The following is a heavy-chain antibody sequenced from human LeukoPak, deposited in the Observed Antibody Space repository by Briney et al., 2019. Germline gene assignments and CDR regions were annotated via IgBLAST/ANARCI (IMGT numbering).Heavy chain of an antibody. V-gene: IGHV1-69*05. Sequence: SVKVSCKASGGTFSSYAISWVRQAPGQGLGWMGGIIPIFGTANYAQKFQGRVTITTDESTSTAYMELSSLRSEDTAVYYCARARQAKPVTYYYYMDVWGKGTTVTVSS. J-gene: IGHJ6*03. D-gene: IGHD4-23*01. CDR3: ARARQAKPVTYYYYMDV. CDR1: GGTFSSYA. CDR2: IIPIFGTA.